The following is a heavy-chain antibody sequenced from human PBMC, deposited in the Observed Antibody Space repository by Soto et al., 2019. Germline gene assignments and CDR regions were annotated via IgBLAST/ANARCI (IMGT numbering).Heavy chain of an antibody. CDR1: GASVSNIIHY. D-gene: IGHD3-3*01. CDR3: ARGLGYETLY. V-gene: IGHV4-61*01. J-gene: IGHJ4*02. CDR2: VHSSGIT. Sequence: QVQLQESGPGLVKPSETLSLTCSVSGASVSNIIHYWSWIRQPPGKGLEWIGCVHSSGITNYSPPLESRVTISLDTSNNQFSLRLDSLTAADTAVYYCARGLGYETLYWGQGILVTVSS.